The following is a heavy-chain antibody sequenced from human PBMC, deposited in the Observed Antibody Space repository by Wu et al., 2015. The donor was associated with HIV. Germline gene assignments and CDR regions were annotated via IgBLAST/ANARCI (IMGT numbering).Heavy chain of an antibody. V-gene: IGHV1-8*01. CDR1: GFTFTSYD. CDR2: MNPKSGNT. D-gene: IGHD6-19*01. Sequence: QVQLVQSGAEVKKPGASVKLSCQASGFTFTSYDINWVRQATGQGLEWMGWMNPKSGNTGYAQKFQGRVTMTRNTSIRTAYMELSSLRPEDTAVYYCARQRAYTSGWYIYDYWGQGTLVTVSS. J-gene: IGHJ4*02. CDR3: ARQRAYTSGWYIYDY.